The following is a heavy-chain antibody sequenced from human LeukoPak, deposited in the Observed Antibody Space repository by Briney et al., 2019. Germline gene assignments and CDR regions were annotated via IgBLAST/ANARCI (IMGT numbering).Heavy chain of an antibody. J-gene: IGHJ3*02. CDR1: GFTFSSYW. D-gene: IGHD3-16*02. CDR2: INSDGSST. Sequence: GGSLRLSCAASGFTFSSYWMHRVRQAPGKGLVWVSRINSDGSSTSYADSVKGRFTISRDNAKNTLYLQMNSLRAEDTAVYYCARESFSYYDYVWGSYRKVNDAFDIWGQGTMVTVSS. V-gene: IGHV3-74*01. CDR3: ARESFSYYDYVWGSYRKVNDAFDI.